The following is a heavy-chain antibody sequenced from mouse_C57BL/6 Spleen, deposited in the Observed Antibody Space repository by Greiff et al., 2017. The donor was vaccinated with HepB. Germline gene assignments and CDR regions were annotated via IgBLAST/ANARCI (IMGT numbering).Heavy chain of an antibody. CDR1: GFTFSSYA. J-gene: IGHJ4*01. D-gene: IGHD1-1*01. CDR3: TKVYYYGSSYKAMDY. V-gene: IGHV5-9-1*02. CDR2: ISSGGDYI. Sequence: EVQGVESGEGLVKPGGSLKLSCAASGFTFSSYAMSWVRQTPEKRLEWVAYISSGGDYIYYADTVKGRFTISRDNARNTLYLQMSSLKSEDTAMYYCTKVYYYGSSYKAMDYWGQGTSVTVSS.